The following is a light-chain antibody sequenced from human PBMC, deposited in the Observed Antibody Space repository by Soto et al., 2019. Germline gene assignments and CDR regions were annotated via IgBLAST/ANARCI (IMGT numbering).Light chain of an antibody. CDR3: QQYGSSPRT. J-gene: IGKJ1*01. Sequence: PGERATLSCRASQSVSSYLAWYQQKPGQAPRLLIYGASSRATGITDRFSGSGSGTDFTLTISRLEPEDFAVYYCQQYGSSPRTFGQGTKVEIK. CDR2: GAS. CDR1: QSVSSY. V-gene: IGKV3-20*01.